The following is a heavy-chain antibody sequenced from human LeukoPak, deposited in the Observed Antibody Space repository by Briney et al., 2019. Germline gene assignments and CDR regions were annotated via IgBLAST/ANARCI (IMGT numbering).Heavy chain of an antibody. CDR2: FDPEDGET. CDR3: ATITRCIAVAGKCGEYFDY. V-gene: IGHV1-24*01. J-gene: IGHJ4*02. D-gene: IGHD6-19*01. CDR1: GYTLTELS. Sequence: ASVKVSCKVSGYTLTELSMHWVRQAPGKGLEWMGGFDPEDGETIYAQKFQGRVTMTEGTSTDTAYMELSSLRSEDTAVYYCATITRCIAVAGKCGEYFDYWGQGTLVTVSS.